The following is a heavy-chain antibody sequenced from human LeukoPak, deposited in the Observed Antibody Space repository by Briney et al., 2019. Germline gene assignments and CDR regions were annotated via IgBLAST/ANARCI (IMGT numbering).Heavy chain of an antibody. Sequence: GASVKVSCKASGGTFRTFAISWVRQAPGQGLEWMGGIIPIFGIPDSAQKFQGRLTITADESTTTAYMELSSLRSDDTAVYYWARAARLYYYYYMDVWGKGTTVTVSS. V-gene: IGHV1-69*01. CDR1: GGTFRTFA. CDR2: IIPIFGIP. CDR3: ARAARLYYYYYMDV. D-gene: IGHD6-6*01. J-gene: IGHJ6*03.